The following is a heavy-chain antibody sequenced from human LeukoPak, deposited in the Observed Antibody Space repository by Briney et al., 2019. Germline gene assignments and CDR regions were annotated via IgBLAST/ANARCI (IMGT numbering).Heavy chain of an antibody. CDR1: GYTFTSYY. J-gene: IGHJ4*02. CDR3: SRSTDAFSPSNY. D-gene: IGHD2-2*01. Sequence: ASVTVSCKASGYTFTSYYMHWVRQAPGQGLEWMGIINPSGSSTTYAQKFQGRVTMTRDTSTSTLYMELNSLRSEDTAVYFCSRSTDAFSPSNYWGQGTLVTVSS. CDR2: INPSGSST. V-gene: IGHV1-46*01.